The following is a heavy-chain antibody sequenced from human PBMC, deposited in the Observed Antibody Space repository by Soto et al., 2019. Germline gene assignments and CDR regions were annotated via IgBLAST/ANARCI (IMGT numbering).Heavy chain of an antibody. CDR2: INHSGST. Sequence: SETLSLTCAVYGGSSSGYYWSWIRQPPGKGLEWIGEINHSGSTNYNPSLKSRVTISVDTSKNQFSLKLSSVTAADTAVYYCARGGPTHYDYIWGSYRYTIFFDYWGQGTLVTVSS. CDR3: ARGGPTHYDYIWGSYRYTIFFDY. D-gene: IGHD3-16*02. J-gene: IGHJ4*02. V-gene: IGHV4-34*01. CDR1: GGSSSGYY.